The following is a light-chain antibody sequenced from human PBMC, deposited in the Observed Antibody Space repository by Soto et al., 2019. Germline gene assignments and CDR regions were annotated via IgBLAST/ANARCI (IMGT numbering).Light chain of an antibody. J-gene: IGKJ4*01. CDR1: QSVSSSY. CDR2: GAS. V-gene: IGKV3-20*01. Sequence: EIVLTQSPCTLSLSPGERATLSCRASQSVSSSYLAWYQQKPGQAPRLLIYGASSRATGIPDRFSGSGSGTDFTLTISRLEPEDFAVYYCQQYGSFGGGTKVDI. CDR3: QQYGS.